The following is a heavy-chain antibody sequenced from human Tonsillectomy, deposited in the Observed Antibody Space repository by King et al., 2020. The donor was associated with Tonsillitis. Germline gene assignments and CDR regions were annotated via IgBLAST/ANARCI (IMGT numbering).Heavy chain of an antibody. V-gene: IGHV4-30-2*01. Sequence: QLQESGSGLVKPSQTLSLTCAVSGGSISSGGYSWSWIRQPPGKGLEWIGYIYHSGSTYYNPSLKSRVTISIDRSKNQFSLKLSSVTAADTAVDYCARDSGRYYSLTWYFDLWGRGTLVTVSS. CDR3: ARDSGRYYSLTWYFDL. D-gene: IGHD1-26*01. CDR2: IYHSGST. CDR1: GGSISSGGYS. J-gene: IGHJ2*01.